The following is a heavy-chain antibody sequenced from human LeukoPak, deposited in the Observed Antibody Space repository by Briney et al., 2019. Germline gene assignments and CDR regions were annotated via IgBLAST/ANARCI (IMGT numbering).Heavy chain of an antibody. CDR2: INHSGST. V-gene: IGHV4-34*01. CDR1: GGSFSGYY. Sequence: PETLSLTCAVYGGSFSGYYWSWIRQPPGKGLEWIGEINHSGSTNYNPSLKSRVTISVDTSKNQFSLKLSSVTAADTAVYYCARGLPRYSSGWYVDYWGQGTLVTVSS. D-gene: IGHD6-19*01. CDR3: ARGLPRYSSGWYVDY. J-gene: IGHJ4*02.